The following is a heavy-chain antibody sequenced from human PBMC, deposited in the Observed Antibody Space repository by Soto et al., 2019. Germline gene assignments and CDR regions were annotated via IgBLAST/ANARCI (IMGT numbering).Heavy chain of an antibody. CDR1: GFTFSAYA. J-gene: IGHJ4*02. CDR2: IPSSSTTS. CDR3: ARLYSRVQAARPR. V-gene: IGHV3-23*01. Sequence: PGGSLRLSCAASGFTFSAYAMTWVRQAPGKGLEWVSTIPSSSTTSYYADSVKGRFTISRDNSKNSLYLQMNSLRAEDTAVYYCARLYSRVQAARPRWGQGTLVTAPQ. D-gene: IGHD6-13*01.